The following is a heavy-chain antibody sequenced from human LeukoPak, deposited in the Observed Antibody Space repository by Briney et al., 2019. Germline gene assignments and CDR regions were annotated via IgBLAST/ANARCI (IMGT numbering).Heavy chain of an antibody. J-gene: IGHJ5*02. Sequence: KPSETLSLTCTVSGGSISSGDYYWSWIRQPPGKGLEWIGYIYYSGSTYYNPSLKSRVTISVDTSKNQFSLKLSSVTAADTAVYYCARDLVVPAAISHWFDPWGQGTLVTVSS. V-gene: IGHV4-30-4*08. CDR2: IYYSGST. CDR3: ARDLVVPAAISHWFDP. CDR1: GGSISSGDYY. D-gene: IGHD2-2*02.